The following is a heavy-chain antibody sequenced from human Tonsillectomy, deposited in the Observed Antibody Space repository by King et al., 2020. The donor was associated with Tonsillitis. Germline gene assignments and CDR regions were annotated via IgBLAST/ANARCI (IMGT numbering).Heavy chain of an antibody. Sequence: QLVQSGAEVKKPGASVKVSFKASGYTFTSYGISGVRQAPGQGREWMGWISAYNGNTNYTQKLQGIVTMTTDTSTSTAYMELRSLRSDDTAVYYCARDYDDFWSGSGGWFDPWGQGTLVTVSS. CDR3: ARDYDDFWSGSGGWFDP. CDR1: GYTFTSYG. V-gene: IGHV1-18*01. D-gene: IGHD3-3*01. CDR2: ISAYNGNT. J-gene: IGHJ5*02.